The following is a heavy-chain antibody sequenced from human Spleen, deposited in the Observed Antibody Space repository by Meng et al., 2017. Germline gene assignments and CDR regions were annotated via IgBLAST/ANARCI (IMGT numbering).Heavy chain of an antibody. CDR2: INPNIGGT. CDR1: GYTFTGYY. J-gene: IGHJ5*02. CDR3: ARGGGSGSYYASWFDP. Sequence: QVQLVQSGAEVKKPGASVKVSCKSSGYTFTGYYMHWVRQAPGQGLEWMGRINPNIGGTDYAQKFQGRVSMTRDTSITTAYMELSRLTSDDTALYYCARGGGSGSYYASWFDPWGQGTLVTVSS. V-gene: IGHV1-2*06. D-gene: IGHD1-26*01.